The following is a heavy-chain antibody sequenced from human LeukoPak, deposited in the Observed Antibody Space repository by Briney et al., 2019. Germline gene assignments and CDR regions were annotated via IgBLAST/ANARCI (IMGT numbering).Heavy chain of an antibody. J-gene: IGHJ5*02. V-gene: IGHV1-18*01. CDR2: SSAYNGNT. D-gene: IGHD5-18*01. Sequence: ASVKVSCKASGYTFTSYGISWVRQAPGQGREWMGWSSAYNGNTNYAQKLQGRVTMTTDPSTSTAYMELRSLRSDDTAVYYCARVADTAMVTGWFDPWGQGTLVTVSS. CDR1: GYTFTSYG. CDR3: ARVADTAMVTGWFDP.